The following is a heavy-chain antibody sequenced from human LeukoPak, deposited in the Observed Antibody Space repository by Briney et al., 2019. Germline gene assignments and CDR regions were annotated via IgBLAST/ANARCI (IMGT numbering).Heavy chain of an antibody. Sequence: GGSLRLSCAASGFTFSGSAMHWVRQASGKGLEWVGRIRSKANSYATAYVASVKGRFTISRDDSKNTAYLQMNSLKTEDTAVYYCTSTEYCSSTSCYGGGFDPWGQGTLVTVSS. CDR1: GFTFSGSA. D-gene: IGHD2-2*01. V-gene: IGHV3-73*01. CDR3: TSTEYCSSTSCYGGGFDP. CDR2: IRSKANSYAT. J-gene: IGHJ5*02.